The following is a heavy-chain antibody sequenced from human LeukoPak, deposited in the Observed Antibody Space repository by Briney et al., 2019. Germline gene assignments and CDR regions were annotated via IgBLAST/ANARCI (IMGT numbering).Heavy chain of an antibody. J-gene: IGHJ5*02. CDR2: ISSNGGST. V-gene: IGHV3-64*01. Sequence: GGSLRLSCEASGLTFSSYAMNWVRQAPGKGLEYVSAISSNGGSTYYANSVKGRFTISRDNSKNTLYLQMSSLRAEDMAVYYCARGGTAILYNCFDPWGQGTLVTVSS. CDR3: ARGGTAILYNCFDP. D-gene: IGHD2-21*02. CDR1: GLTFSSYA.